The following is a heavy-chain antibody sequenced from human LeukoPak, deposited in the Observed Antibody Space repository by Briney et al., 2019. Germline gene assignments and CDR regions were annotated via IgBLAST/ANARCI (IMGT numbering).Heavy chain of an antibody. CDR1: EFTFSSYW. J-gene: IGHJ4*02. Sequence: GGSLRLSCAASEFTFSSYWMHWVRQAPGKGLAWVSRINSDGSSTSYADSVKGRFTISRDNAKNTLYLQMNSLRAEDTAVYYCARDDHYDSSGYYYGPFDYWGQGTLVTVSS. D-gene: IGHD3-22*01. CDR2: INSDGSST. CDR3: ARDDHYDSSGYYYGPFDY. V-gene: IGHV3-74*01.